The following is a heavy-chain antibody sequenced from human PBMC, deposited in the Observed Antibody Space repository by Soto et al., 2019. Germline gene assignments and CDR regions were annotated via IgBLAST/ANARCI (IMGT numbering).Heavy chain of an antibody. Sequence: ASVKVSCKVSGYTLTELSMHWVRQAPGKGLEWMGGFDPEDGETIYAQKFQGRVTMTEDTSTDTAYMELSSLRSEDTAVYYCATGLYGSGSHMDVDNWFDPWGQGTLVTVSS. J-gene: IGHJ5*02. D-gene: IGHD3-10*01. CDR2: FDPEDGET. CDR3: ATGLYGSGSHMDVDNWFDP. V-gene: IGHV1-24*01. CDR1: GYTLTELS.